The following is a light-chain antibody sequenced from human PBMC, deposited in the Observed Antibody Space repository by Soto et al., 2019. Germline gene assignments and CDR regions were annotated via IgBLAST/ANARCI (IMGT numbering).Light chain of an antibody. V-gene: IGLV2-8*01. J-gene: IGLJ1*01. Sequence: QSVLTQPPSASGSPGQSVTISCTGTSSDVGGYNYVSWYQQHPGKAPKLIIYDGSKRPSGVPDRFSGSKSGNTASLTVSGLQAEDEADYYCNSYAGSDNVYVFGTGTKLTVL. CDR3: NSYAGSDNVYV. CDR2: DGS. CDR1: SSDVGGYNY.